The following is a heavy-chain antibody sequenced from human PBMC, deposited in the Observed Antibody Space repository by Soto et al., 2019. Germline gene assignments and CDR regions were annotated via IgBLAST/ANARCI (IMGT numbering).Heavy chain of an antibody. D-gene: IGHD6-13*01. CDR3: AREGGYSTTTDD. CDR2: IYHSGTT. V-gene: IGHV4-31*03. Sequence: SETLSLTCTVSGGSISSGGYYWSWIRQHPGKGLEWIGSIYHSGTTYYNPSLKSRVTISVDTSKNQFSLKVSSVTAADTAVYYCAREGGYSTTTDDWGQGTLVTVSS. CDR1: GGSISSGGYY. J-gene: IGHJ4*02.